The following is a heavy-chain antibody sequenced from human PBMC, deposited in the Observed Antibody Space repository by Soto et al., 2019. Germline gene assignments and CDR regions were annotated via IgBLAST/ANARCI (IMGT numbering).Heavy chain of an antibody. D-gene: IGHD3-3*01. CDR2: INPSGGST. J-gene: IGHJ4*02. V-gene: IGHV1-46*01. Sequence: GASVKVACKSSGYTFTSYYMHWVRQSPGQGLEGIGIINPSGGSTSYAQKFQGRVTITADKSTSTAYMELSSLRSEDTAVYYCARGNYDFWSNHFAYWGQGTLVTVSS. CDR3: ARGNYDFWSNHFAY. CDR1: GYTFTSYY.